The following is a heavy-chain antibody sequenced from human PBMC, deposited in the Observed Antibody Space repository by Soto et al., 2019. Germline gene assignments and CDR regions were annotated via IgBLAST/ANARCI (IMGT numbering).Heavy chain of an antibody. V-gene: IGHV5-10-1*01. J-gene: IGHJ3*02. D-gene: IGHD3-22*01. Sequence: PGESLKISCKGSGYSFTSYWISWVRQMPGKGLEWMGRIDPSDSYTNYSPSFQGHVTISADKSISTAYLQWSSLKASDTAMYYCARHTRSYYDSSGYYGAFDTWGQGTMVTVSS. CDR1: GYSFTSYW. CDR2: IDPSDSYT. CDR3: ARHTRSYYDSSGYYGAFDT.